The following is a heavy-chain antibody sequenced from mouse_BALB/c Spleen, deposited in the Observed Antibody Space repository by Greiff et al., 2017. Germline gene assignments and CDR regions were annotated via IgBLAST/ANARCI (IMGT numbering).Heavy chain of an antibody. CDR3: ARSEGAMDS. CDR1: GCTFSCCG. V-gene: IGHV5-17*02. CDR2: ISRGSRTI. Sequence: EVWLVASGGGVVQPGGSRKLSCAASGCTFSCCGMHWVRQAPAKGLVWVAYISRGSRTIYYADTVKGRFSISRDNPKNTLFLQMTSRRSEDTAMYYRARSEGAMDSRGEGTS. J-gene: IGHJ4*01.